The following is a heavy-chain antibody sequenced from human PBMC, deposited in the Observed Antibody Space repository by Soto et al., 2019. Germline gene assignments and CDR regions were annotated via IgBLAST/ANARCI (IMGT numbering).Heavy chain of an antibody. V-gene: IGHV1-2*02. CDR3: AKGDSSWVSWFDP. CDR2: INPTTGAT. J-gene: IGHJ5*02. Sequence: QAQLVQSGAEVKKPGASVKVSCQASGYTFTAPYLHWVRKAPGEGLEWMGWINPTTGATRYAQKFQGRVTMTRDTSMSTAYLEVRSLIPDDTAVYYCAKGDSSWVSWFDPWGQGTLVTVSS. D-gene: IGHD6-19*01. CDR1: GYTFTAPY.